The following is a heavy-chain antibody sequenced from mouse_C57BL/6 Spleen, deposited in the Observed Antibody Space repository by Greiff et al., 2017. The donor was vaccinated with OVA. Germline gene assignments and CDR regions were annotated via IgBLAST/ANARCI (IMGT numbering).Heavy chain of an antibody. CDR1: GYTFTSYW. Sequence: VQLQQPGAELVKPGASVKLSCKASGYTFTSYWMHWVKQRPGQGLEWIGMIHPNSGSTNYNEKFKSKATLTVDKSSSTAYMQLSSLTSEDSAVYYCAREGGPRRGYAMDYWGQGTSVTVSS. D-gene: IGHD2-12*01. J-gene: IGHJ4*01. CDR2: IHPNSGST. CDR3: AREGGPRRGYAMDY. V-gene: IGHV1-64*01.